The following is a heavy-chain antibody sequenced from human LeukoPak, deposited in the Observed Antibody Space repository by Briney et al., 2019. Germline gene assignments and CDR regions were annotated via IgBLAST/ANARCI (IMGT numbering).Heavy chain of an antibody. CDR1: GFTIGGLA. J-gene: IGHJ6*02. Sequence: GGSLRLSCAASGFTIGGLAMTWVRQAPGKGLEWVSSIGSDSESVKGRFAISRDNSQSTVFLQMNSLRAEDTALYYCAKDLHYYVAMDVRGQGTAVTVSS. D-gene: IGHD3-10*02. CDR2: IGSDS. CDR3: AKDLHYYVAMDV. V-gene: IGHV3-21*04.